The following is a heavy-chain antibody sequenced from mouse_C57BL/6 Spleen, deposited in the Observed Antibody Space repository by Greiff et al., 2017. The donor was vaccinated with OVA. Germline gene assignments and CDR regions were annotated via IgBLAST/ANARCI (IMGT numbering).Heavy chain of an antibody. CDR1: GYTFTSYW. J-gene: IGHJ4*01. V-gene: IGHV1-69*01. CDR3: ARGASRGAMDY. Sequence: QVQLKQPGAELVMPGASVKLSCKASGYTFTSYWMHWVKQRPGQGLEWIGEIDPSDSYTNYNQKFKGKSTLTVDKSSSTAYMQLSSLTSEDSAVYYCARGASRGAMDYWGQGTSVTVSS. D-gene: IGHD1-1*01. CDR2: IDPSDSYT.